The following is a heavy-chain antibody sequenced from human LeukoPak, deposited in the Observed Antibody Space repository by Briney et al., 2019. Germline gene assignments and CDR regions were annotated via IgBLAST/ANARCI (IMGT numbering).Heavy chain of an antibody. CDR1: GFTFSSYW. V-gene: IGHV3-7*01. Sequence: GGSLRLSCAASGFTFSSYWMSWVRQAPGKGLEWVANIKQDGSEKYYVDSVKGRFTISRDNAKNSLYLQMNSLRAEDTAVYYCAREVQLERLGFGKEGSAFDYWGQGTLVTVSS. D-gene: IGHD1-1*01. CDR2: IKQDGSEK. J-gene: IGHJ4*02. CDR3: AREVQLERLGFGKEGSAFDY.